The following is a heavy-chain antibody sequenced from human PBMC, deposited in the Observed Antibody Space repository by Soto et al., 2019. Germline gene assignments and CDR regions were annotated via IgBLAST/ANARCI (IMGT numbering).Heavy chain of an antibody. Sequence: QVQLVQSGAEVKKPGASVKVSCKASGYTFTSYDINWVRQATGQGLEWMGWMNPNSGNTGYAQKFQGRVTMTRNTSISTAYMELSSLRSEDTAVYYCARGGGHYDFWSGYYFLGKLGFWFDPWGQGTLVTVSS. CDR1: GYTFTSYD. D-gene: IGHD3-3*01. J-gene: IGHJ5*02. CDR3: ARGGGHYDFWSGYYFLGKLGFWFDP. CDR2: MNPNSGNT. V-gene: IGHV1-8*01.